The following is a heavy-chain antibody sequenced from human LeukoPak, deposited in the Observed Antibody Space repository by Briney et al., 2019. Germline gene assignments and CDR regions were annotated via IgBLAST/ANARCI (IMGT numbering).Heavy chain of an antibody. V-gene: IGHV3-11*01. CDR2: ITSSGSTI. J-gene: IGHJ4*02. Sequence: GRTLRLSCASSIFTLRVYYTSCIPYAPGKGLECVSYITSSGSTIYYTDSLKGRFTISRDNAKNSLYLQMNRLRAEDTAVYYCARERWLQLYYFDYWGQGTLVTVSS. D-gene: IGHD5-24*01. CDR1: IFTLRVYY. CDR3: ARERWLQLYYFDY.